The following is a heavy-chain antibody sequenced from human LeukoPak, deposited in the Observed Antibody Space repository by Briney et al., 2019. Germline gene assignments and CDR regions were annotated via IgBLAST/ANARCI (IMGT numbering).Heavy chain of an antibody. Sequence: PGGSLRLSCAASGFTFSSYEMNWVRQAPGKGLEWVSYISSSSSYIYYADSVKGRFTISRDNAKNSLYLQMNSLRAEDTAVYYCASYYDSSGYYQDFDYWGQGTLVTVSS. CDR2: ISSSSSYI. CDR1: GFTFSSYE. CDR3: ASYYDSSGYYQDFDY. V-gene: IGHV3-21*05. D-gene: IGHD3-22*01. J-gene: IGHJ4*02.